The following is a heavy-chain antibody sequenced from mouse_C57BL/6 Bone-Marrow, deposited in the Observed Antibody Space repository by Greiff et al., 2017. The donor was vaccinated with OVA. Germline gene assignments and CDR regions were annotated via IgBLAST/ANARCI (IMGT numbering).Heavy chain of an antibody. J-gene: IGHJ2*01. CDR2: IYPRSGNT. D-gene: IGHD2-2*01. CDR1: GYTFTSYG. V-gene: IGHV1-81*01. Sequence: QVQLKESGAELARPGASVKLSCKASGYTFTSYGISWVKQRTGQGLEWIGEIYPRSGNTYYNEKFKGKATLTADKSSSTAYMELRSLTSEDSAVYFCASGERGYPLGYWGQGTTLTVSS. CDR3: ASGERGYPLGY.